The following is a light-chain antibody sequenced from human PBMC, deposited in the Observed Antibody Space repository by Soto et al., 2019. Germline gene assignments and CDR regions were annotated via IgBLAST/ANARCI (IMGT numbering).Light chain of an antibody. Sequence: DLVMTQTPLSLSVTPGQPASISCSSSQSPVDGDGITSLSWLHQRPGQPPRLLIYKVSNRFSGVPDRFSGSGAGTDFTLKINTVEAEDVGVYYCMQDALYSTFGQGTKVDIK. CDR1: QSPVDGDGITS. CDR2: KVS. CDR3: MQDALYST. J-gene: IGKJ1*01. V-gene: IGKV2-24*01.